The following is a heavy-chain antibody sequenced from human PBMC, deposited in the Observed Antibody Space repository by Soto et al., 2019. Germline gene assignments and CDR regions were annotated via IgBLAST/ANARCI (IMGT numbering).Heavy chain of an antibody. V-gene: IGHV4-31*03. CDR3: ARLNRNWYYFDY. Sequence: SETLSLTCPVSGGYISSGGYYWSWIRQHPGKGLEWIGYIYYNGNTNYNPSLKSRVTISVDTSKNQFSLKMSSVTAADTAVYYCARLNRNWYYFDYWGQGTPVTVSS. J-gene: IGHJ4*01. CDR1: GGYISSGGYY. CDR2: IYYNGNT.